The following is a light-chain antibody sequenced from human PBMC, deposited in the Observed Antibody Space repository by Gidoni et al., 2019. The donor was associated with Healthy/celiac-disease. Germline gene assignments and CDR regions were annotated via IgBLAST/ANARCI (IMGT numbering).Light chain of an antibody. Sequence: ELVLTQSPGPLSLSPGERATLSCRASQSVSRSYLAWYQQKPGQAPRLLIYGASSRATGIPDRFSGSGSGTDFTLTISRLEPEDFAVYYCQQYGSSPRVTFGPGTKVDIK. CDR1: QSVSRSY. J-gene: IGKJ3*01. CDR2: GAS. CDR3: QQYGSSPRVT. V-gene: IGKV3-20*01.